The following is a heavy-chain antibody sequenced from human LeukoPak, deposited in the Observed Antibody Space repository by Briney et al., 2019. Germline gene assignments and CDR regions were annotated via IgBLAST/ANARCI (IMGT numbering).Heavy chain of an antibody. Sequence: SETLSLTCTVSGGSISSSSYYWGWIRQPPGKGLEWIGSIYYSGSTYYNPSLKSRVTISVDTSKNQFSLKLSSVTAADTAVYYCARHGNDYEQYYYYYMDVWGKGTTVTISS. CDR2: IYYSGST. J-gene: IGHJ6*03. CDR3: ARHGNDYEQYYYYYMDV. CDR1: GGSISSSSYY. D-gene: IGHD4-17*01. V-gene: IGHV4-39*01.